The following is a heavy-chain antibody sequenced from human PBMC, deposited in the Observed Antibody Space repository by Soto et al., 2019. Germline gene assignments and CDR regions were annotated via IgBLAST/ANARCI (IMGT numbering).Heavy chain of an antibody. CDR3: TLGGYSYGPDAFDI. CDR1: GFTFSNAW. J-gene: IGHJ3*02. CDR2: IKSKTDGGTT. V-gene: IGHV3-15*01. D-gene: IGHD5-18*01. Sequence: EVQLVESGGGLVKPGGSLRLSCAASGFTFSNAWMSWVRQAPGKGLEWVGRIKSKTDGGTTDYAAPVKGRFTISRDDSKNTLYLQMNSLKTEDTAVYYCTLGGYSYGPDAFDISGQGTMVTVSS.